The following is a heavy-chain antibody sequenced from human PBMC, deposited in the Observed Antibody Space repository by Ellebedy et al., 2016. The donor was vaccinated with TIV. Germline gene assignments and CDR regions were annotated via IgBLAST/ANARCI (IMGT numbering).Heavy chain of an antibody. V-gene: IGHV3-73*01. D-gene: IGHD2-21*02. CDR3: MHLVVVTATGY. Sequence: GESLKISCAPSGFTFSGSAMHWVRQASGKGLEWVGRIRIKANNYAIAYAASVKGRFTNSRDDSKNPGSLQMNSLTTEDTAVYNCMHLVVVTATGYWGQGTLVTVSS. J-gene: IGHJ4*02. CDR2: IRIKANNYAI. CDR1: GFTFSGSA.